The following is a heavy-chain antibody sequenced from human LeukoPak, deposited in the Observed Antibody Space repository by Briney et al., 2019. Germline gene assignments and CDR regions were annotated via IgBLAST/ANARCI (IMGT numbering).Heavy chain of an antibody. CDR2: ISAYNANT. J-gene: IGHJ3*02. V-gene: IGHV1-18*01. CDR3: ARARSSRVAVFTPNAFDI. CDR1: GYTFTNYG. Sequence: ASVKVSCKASGYTFTNYGISWVRQAPGQGLEWMGWISAYNANTNYAQKLQGRVTMTTDTSTSTAYMELRSLRSDDTAVYYCARARSSRVAVFTPNAFDIWGQGTMVTVSS. D-gene: IGHD3-22*01.